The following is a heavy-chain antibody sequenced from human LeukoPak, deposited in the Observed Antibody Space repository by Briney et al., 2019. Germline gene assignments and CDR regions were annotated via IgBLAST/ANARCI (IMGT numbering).Heavy chain of an antibody. CDR2: IYPGDSDT. D-gene: IGHD6-13*01. V-gene: IGHV5-51*01. J-gene: IGHJ4*02. Sequence: GESLKISCKASGYIFTSYWIGWVRQMPGKGLEWMGIIYPGDSDTRYSPSFQGQVTISADKSISTAYLQWSSLKASDTAMYYCARQSGGGSSSWSPFNYWGQGTLVTVSS. CDR3: ARQSGGGSSSWSPFNY. CDR1: GYIFTSYW.